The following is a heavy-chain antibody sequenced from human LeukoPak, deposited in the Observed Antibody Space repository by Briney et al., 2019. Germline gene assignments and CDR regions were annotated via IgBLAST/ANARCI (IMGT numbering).Heavy chain of an antibody. Sequence: SGGSLRLSCAASGFTFSSYAMSWVRQAPGKGLEWVANIDPDGSEKQYGDSVKGRFTTSRDNAKNSLYLQMNSLRAEDTAIYYCARIYYFGDNNWRYFDNWGQGTLVTVSS. V-gene: IGHV3-7*01. CDR2: IDPDGSEK. CDR1: GFTFSSYA. D-gene: IGHD3-10*01. J-gene: IGHJ4*02. CDR3: ARIYYFGDNNWRYFDN.